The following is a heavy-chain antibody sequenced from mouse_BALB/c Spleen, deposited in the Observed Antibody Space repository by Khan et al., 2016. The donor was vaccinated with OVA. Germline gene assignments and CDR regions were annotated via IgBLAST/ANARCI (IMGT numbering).Heavy chain of an antibody. CDR1: GYTISSSW. V-gene: IGHV1-80*01. D-gene: IGHD1-1*01. CDR2: YYPGNDDT. Sequence: QVQLQQSGAELVRPGSSLTISCKVSGYTISSSWMNCLKHRPGQGLVWFGQYYPGNDDTDYNAKFKGQATLTADKSSSTAYMQLTTLTSEDSAVYFCARYFGSRFAYWGQGTLVTVSA. CDR3: ARYFGSRFAY. J-gene: IGHJ3*01.